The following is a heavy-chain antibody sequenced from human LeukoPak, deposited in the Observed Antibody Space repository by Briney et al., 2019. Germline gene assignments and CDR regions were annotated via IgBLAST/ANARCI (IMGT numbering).Heavy chain of an antibody. V-gene: IGHV5-51*01. CDR3: ARNARPIVVDGYFDL. CDR1: GYSFTSYW. D-gene: IGHD3-22*01. J-gene: IGHJ2*01. CDR2: IYPGDSDT. Sequence: GESLKISCKGSGYSFTSYWIGWVRQMPGKGLEWMGIIYPGDSDTRYSPSFQGQVTISADKSISTAYLQWSSLKASDTAMYYCARNARPIVVDGYFDLWARGPLVIVSS.